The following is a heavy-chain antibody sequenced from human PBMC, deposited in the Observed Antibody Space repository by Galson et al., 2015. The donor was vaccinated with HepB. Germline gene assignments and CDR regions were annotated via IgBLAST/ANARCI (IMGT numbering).Heavy chain of an antibody. CDR3: VYSRKISSSHWPPFDY. CDR1: GFSLTTNGVG. CDR2: IYWDGDQ. Sequence: PALVKPTQTLTLTCDFSGFSLTTNGVGVGWIRQPPGKALEWLTIIYWDGDQRYSPSLQSRLTITRDTSKTQVVLTMTSMDPADTATYYCVYSRKISSSHWPPFDYWGQGTLVTVSP. V-gene: IGHV2-5*02. J-gene: IGHJ4*02. D-gene: IGHD2-2*01.